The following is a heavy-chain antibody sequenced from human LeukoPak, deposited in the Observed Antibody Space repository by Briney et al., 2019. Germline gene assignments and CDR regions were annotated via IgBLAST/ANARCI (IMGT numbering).Heavy chain of an antibody. V-gene: IGHV3-7*01. D-gene: IGHD3-3*01. CDR2: IKQDGSEK. J-gene: IGHJ3*02. CDR3: ARDGHITIFGVVIMEPDAFDI. Sequence: PGGSLRLSCAASGFTFSSYWMSWVRQAPGKGLEWVANIKQDGSEKYYVDSVKGRFTISRDNAKNSLYLQMNSLRAEDTAVYYCARDGHITIFGVVIMEPDAFDIWGQGTMVTVSS. CDR1: GFTFSSYW.